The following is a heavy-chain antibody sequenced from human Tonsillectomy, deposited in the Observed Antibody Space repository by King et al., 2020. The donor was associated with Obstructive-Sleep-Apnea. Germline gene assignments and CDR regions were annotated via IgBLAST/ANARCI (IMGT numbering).Heavy chain of an antibody. Sequence: VQLVESGGHLVKPGGSLRLSCAASGFSFSDYYMSWIRQAPGKGLEWVSFISSTGITIDYADSVKGRFTISRDNGKNSLYLQMNSLIAEDTAVYYCTRDGAAAAVIYWGQGTLVTVSS. CDR3: TRDGAAAAVIY. D-gene: IGHD6-13*01. CDR1: GFSFSDYY. V-gene: IGHV3-11*01. CDR2: ISSTGITI. J-gene: IGHJ4*02.